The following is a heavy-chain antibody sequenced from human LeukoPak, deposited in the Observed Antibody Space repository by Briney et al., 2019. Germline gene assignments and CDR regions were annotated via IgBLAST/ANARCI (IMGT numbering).Heavy chain of an antibody. CDR3: ARDRNSYYDFWSGSPADAFDI. CDR2: INHSGST. J-gene: IGHJ3*02. Sequence: ALETLSLTCAVYGGSFSGYYWSWIRQPPGKGLEWIGEINHSGSTNYNPSLKSRVTISVDTSKNQFSLKLSSVTAADTAVYYCARDRNSYYDFWSGSPADAFDIWGQGTMVTVSS. D-gene: IGHD3-3*01. V-gene: IGHV4-34*01. CDR1: GGSFSGYY.